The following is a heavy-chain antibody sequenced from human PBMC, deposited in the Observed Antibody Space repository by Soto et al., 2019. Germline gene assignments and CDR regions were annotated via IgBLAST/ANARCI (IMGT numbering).Heavy chain of an antibody. CDR3: ARGARPSNYYYYGMGV. CDR2: IYYSGST. V-gene: IGHV4-30-4*01. Sequence: SETLSLTCTVSGGSISSGDYYWSWIRQPPGKGLEWIGYIYYSGSTYYNPSLKSRVTISVDTSKNQFSLKLSSVTAADTAVYYCARGARPSNYYYYGMGVWGQGTTVTVSS. D-gene: IGHD3-16*01. CDR1: GGSISSGDYY. J-gene: IGHJ6*02.